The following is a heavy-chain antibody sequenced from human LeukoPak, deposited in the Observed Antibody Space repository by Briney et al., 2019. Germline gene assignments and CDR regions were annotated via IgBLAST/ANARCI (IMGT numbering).Heavy chain of an antibody. CDR3: ASDRINYDILTGYSHPTDY. D-gene: IGHD3-9*01. V-gene: IGHV3-48*02. Sequence: GGSLRLSCAASGFIFSRFEMTWVRQAPGKGLEWVSYISSSSSTIYYADSVKGRFTISRDNAKNSLYLQMNSLRDEDTAVYYCASDRINYDILTGYSHPTDYWGQGTLVTVSS. J-gene: IGHJ4*02. CDR1: GFIFSRFE. CDR2: ISSSSSTI.